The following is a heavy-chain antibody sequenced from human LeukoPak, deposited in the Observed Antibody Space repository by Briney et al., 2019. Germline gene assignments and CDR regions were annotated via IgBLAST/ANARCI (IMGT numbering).Heavy chain of an antibody. J-gene: IGHJ4*02. CDR2: INDSGST. CDR3: ARVTGHVMEDYFDY. CDR1: GGSFSGYY. D-gene: IGHD2-21*01. Sequence: NPSETLSLTCAVYGGSFSGYYWSWIRQPPGKGLEWIGEINDSGSTNYNPSLKSRVTISVDTSKNQFSLRLSSVTAADTAVYYCARVTGHVMEDYFDYWAREPWSPSPQ. V-gene: IGHV4-34*01.